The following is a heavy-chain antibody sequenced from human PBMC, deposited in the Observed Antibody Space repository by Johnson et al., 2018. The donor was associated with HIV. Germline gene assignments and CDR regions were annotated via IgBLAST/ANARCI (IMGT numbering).Heavy chain of an antibody. CDR3: AKEGADYNFWSGYSSNAFDI. V-gene: IGHV3-30-3*01. CDR2: ISYDGSNK. D-gene: IGHD3-3*01. CDR1: GFSFTSFA. J-gene: IGHJ3*02. Sequence: GGVVQPGTSLRLSCAASGFSFTSFAMHWVRQAPGKGLEWVGFISYDGSNKYYADSVKGRFTISRDNSKNTLYLQMNSLRAEDTAVYYCAKEGADYNFWSGYSSNAFDIWGQGTMVTVSS.